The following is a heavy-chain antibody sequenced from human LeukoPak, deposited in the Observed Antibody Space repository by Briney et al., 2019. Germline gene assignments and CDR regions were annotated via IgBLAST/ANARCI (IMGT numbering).Heavy chain of an antibody. D-gene: IGHD6-13*01. CDR2: ISGSGGST. Sequence: GGSLRLSSAASGFTFCSYAMSWVRPAPGEGRGWVSAISGSGGSTYSADTVKGRFTISRDNSQNTLYLQMNSLRAEDKAVYYCAKASSSWYLDWFDPWGQGTLVTVSS. V-gene: IGHV3-23*01. CDR1: GFTFCSYA. CDR3: AKASSSWYLDWFDP. J-gene: IGHJ5*02.